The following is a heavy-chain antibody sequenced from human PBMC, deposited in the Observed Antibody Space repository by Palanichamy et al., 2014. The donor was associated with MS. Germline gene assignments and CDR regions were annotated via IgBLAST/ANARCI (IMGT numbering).Heavy chain of an antibody. CDR1: GFIFSNYA. V-gene: IGHV3-23*01. CDR3: AKGDSSSWYGVYGAIAILDY. Sequence: EVQLLESGGGLVQPGGSLRLSCAASGFIFSNYAMSWVRQAPGKGLEWVSAISGSGSSTYYADSVKGRFTISRDNSKNTLYLRMNSLRAEDTAVYYCAKGDSSSWYGVYGAIAILDYWGQGTLVTVSS. D-gene: IGHD6-13*01. J-gene: IGHJ4*02. CDR2: ISGSGSST.